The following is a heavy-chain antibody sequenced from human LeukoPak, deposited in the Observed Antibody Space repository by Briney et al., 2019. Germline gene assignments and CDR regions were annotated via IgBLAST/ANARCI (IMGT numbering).Heavy chain of an antibody. Sequence: ASVKVSCKASGYTFTAYYIHWVRQAPGQGLEWMGRINPKNGDTNYAQKFQGRVTMTGDTSISTAYMELTRLTSDDTAVYHCARGTYYDSSAYSGVRLFDYWGQGTLVTVSS. V-gene: IGHV1-2*06. CDR2: INPKNGDT. D-gene: IGHD3-22*01. J-gene: IGHJ4*02. CDR1: GYTFTAYY. CDR3: ARGTYYDSSAYSGVRLFDY.